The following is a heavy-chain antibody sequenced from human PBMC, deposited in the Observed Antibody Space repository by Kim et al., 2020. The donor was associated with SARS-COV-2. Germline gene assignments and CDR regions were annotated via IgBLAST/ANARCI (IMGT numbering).Heavy chain of an antibody. CDR3: ARVGYYYDSSGYYLDY. J-gene: IGHJ4*02. CDR2: INPNSGGT. V-gene: IGHV1-2*06. D-gene: IGHD3-22*01. CDR1: GYTFTGYY. Sequence: ASVKVSCKASGYTFTGYYMHWVRQAPGQGLEWMGRINPNSGGTNYAQKFQGRVTMTRDTSISTAYMELSRLRSDDTAVYYCARVGYYYDSSGYYLDYWGQGTLVTVSS.